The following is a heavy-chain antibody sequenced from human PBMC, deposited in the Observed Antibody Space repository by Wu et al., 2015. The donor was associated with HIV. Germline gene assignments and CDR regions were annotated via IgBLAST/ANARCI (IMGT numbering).Heavy chain of an antibody. CDR2: INPLFGTT. V-gene: IGHV1-69*05. CDR3: ARVPPIATAGTPFDI. Sequence: QVQLVQFGAEVKKPGSSVKVSCKASGDSFTSYAVSWVRQAPGQGLEWMGGINPLFGTTSHTQKFQARVTFTTDGTDESTSTAYMELSSLRSEDTAVYYCARVPPIATAGTPFDIWGQGTLVTVSS. D-gene: IGHD6-25*01. J-gene: IGHJ3*02. CDR1: GDSFTSYA.